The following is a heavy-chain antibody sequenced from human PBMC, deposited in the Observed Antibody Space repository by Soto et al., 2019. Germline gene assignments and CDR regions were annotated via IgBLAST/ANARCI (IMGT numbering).Heavy chain of an antibody. D-gene: IGHD1-26*01. V-gene: IGHV4-59*01. CDR3: ARGIAGAASGRAFDI. J-gene: IGHJ3*02. CDR2: IYNSGST. Sequence: PXETLSLTCTVSGGYISNDYWSWIRQPPGKELEWIGYIYNSGSTNYNPSLKSRVTISVDTSKNQFSLRLSSVTSADTAVYYCARGIAGAASGRAFDIWGQGTMVTVSS. CDR1: GGYISNDY.